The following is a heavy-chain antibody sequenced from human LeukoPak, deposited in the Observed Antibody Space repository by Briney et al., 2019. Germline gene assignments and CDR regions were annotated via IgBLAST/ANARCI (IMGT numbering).Heavy chain of an antibody. J-gene: IGHJ4*02. D-gene: IGHD3-3*01. Sequence: PGGSLRLSCAASGFTFSNYAMNWVRLAPGKGLEWVSSISGSGGDTYFADSVKGRFTVSRDNSKNTLSLQMNSLRAEDTAVYYCAKSISWRSYFGYWGQGTLVTVSS. V-gene: IGHV3-23*01. CDR1: GFTFSNYA. CDR3: AKSISWRSYFGY. CDR2: ISGSGGDT.